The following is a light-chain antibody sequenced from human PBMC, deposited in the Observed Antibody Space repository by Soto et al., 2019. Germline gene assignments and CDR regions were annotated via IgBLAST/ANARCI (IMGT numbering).Light chain of an antibody. CDR3: TSYTSTALRV. CDR1: SSDVGGFNY. J-gene: IGLJ3*02. V-gene: IGLV2-14*01. CDR2: EVS. Sequence: QSALAQPASVSGSPGQSITISCTVTSSDVGGFNYVSWYQQHPGKAPKVMIYEVSNRPSGVSNRFSGSKSGNTASLTISGLQAEDEADYYCTSYTSTALRVFGGGTKVTVL.